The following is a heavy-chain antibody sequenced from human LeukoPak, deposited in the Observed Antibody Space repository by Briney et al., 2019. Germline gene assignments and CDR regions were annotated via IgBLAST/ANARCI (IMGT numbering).Heavy chain of an antibody. CDR2: IYTSGST. V-gene: IGHV4-61*02. Sequence: PSQTLSLTCTVSGGSISSGSYYWSWIRQPAGKGLEWIGRIYTSGSTNYNPSLKSRVTISVDTSKNQFSLKLSSVTAADTAVYYCARDRPSYYYDSRTDAFDIWGQGTMVTVSS. D-gene: IGHD3-22*01. CDR3: ARDRPSYYYDSRTDAFDI. CDR1: GGSISSGSYY. J-gene: IGHJ3*02.